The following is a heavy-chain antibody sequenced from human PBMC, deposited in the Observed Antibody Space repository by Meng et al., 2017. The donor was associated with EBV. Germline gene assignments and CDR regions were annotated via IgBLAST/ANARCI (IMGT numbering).Heavy chain of an antibody. Sequence: QVKQFRSGAEVTQPGSSVKVSCKASGGTFSIYAISWVRQAPGQGLEWMGGIIPIFGTANYAQKFQGRVTITADESTSTAYMELSSLRSEDTAVYYCARDALGYCSGGSCPYNWFDPWGQGTLVTVSS. CDR2: IIPIFGTA. CDR1: GGTFSIYA. D-gene: IGHD2-15*01. V-gene: IGHV1-69*01. CDR3: ARDALGYCSGGSCPYNWFDP. J-gene: IGHJ5*02.